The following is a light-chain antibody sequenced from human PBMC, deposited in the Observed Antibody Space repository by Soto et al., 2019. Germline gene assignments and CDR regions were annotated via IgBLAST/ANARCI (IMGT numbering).Light chain of an antibody. Sequence: EIVMTQSPATLSLSPGERATLSCRASQTIDNTLAWYQRKPGQAPRLLIYDASTRATGVPARFSGSGSGTDFTLTISSLQSEDFAVYYCQHYTRSPIFTFGPGTTVD. CDR1: QTIDNT. CDR2: DAS. J-gene: IGKJ3*01. V-gene: IGKV3-15*01. CDR3: QHYTRSPIFT.